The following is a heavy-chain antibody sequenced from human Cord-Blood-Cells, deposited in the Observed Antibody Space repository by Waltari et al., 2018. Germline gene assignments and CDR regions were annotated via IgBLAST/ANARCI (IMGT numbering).Heavy chain of an antibody. CDR2: ISGSGGST. V-gene: IGHV3-23*01. CDR1: GFTFSRYA. Sequence: EVQLLESGGGLVQPGGSLTLSCAASGFTFSRYALTWVRQPPGKGLEWVSAISGSGGSTYYADSVKGRFTISRDNSKNTLYLQMNSLRAEDTAVYYCAKGLNWGALHDAFDIWGQGTMVTVSS. J-gene: IGHJ3*02. CDR3: AKGLNWGALHDAFDI. D-gene: IGHD7-27*01.